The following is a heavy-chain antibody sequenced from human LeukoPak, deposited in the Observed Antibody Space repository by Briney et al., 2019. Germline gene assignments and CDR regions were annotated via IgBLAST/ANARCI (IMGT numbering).Heavy chain of an antibody. CDR1: GGSISSGSYY. Sequence: SETLSLTCTVSGGSISSGSYYWSWIRQPAGKGLEWIGRIYTSGSTNYNPSLKSRVTISVDTSKNQFSLKLSSVTAADTAVYYCARDGITIFGVAWSQGTLVTVSS. CDR2: IYTSGST. D-gene: IGHD3-3*01. V-gene: IGHV4-61*02. CDR3: ARDGITIFGVA. J-gene: IGHJ5*02.